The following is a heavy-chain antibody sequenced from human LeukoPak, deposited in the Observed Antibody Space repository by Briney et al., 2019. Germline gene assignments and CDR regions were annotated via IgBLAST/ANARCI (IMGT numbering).Heavy chain of an antibody. V-gene: IGHV3-53*01. CDR3: ARDEWRGPYY. D-gene: IGHD3-3*01. CDR1: VFTVSSNY. J-gene: IGHJ4*02. Sequence: GGSLRLSCAASVFTVSSNYMSWVRQAPGKGLEWVSDIYRGGRTYYADSVKGRFTISRDNSKNTVYLQMNSLRAEDTAVYYCARDEWRGPYYWGQGTLVTVSS. CDR2: IYRGGRT.